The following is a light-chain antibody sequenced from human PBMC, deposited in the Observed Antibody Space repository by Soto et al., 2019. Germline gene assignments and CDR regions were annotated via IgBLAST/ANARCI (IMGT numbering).Light chain of an antibody. CDR2: DAY. Sequence: EIVMTQSPATLSVSPGERAPLSCRASQSFRGLLAWYQQKPGQAPRLLIYDAYNRATGIPPRFSGSGSGTDFTLTISSLEPEDSAVYYCQQRHMWPITFGQGTRLRL. CDR3: QQRHMWPIT. J-gene: IGKJ5*01. CDR1: QSFRGL. V-gene: IGKV3-11*01.